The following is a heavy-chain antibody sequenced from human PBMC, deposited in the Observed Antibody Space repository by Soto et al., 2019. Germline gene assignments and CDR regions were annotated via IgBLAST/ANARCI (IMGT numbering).Heavy chain of an antibody. D-gene: IGHD5-12*01. V-gene: IGHV4-61*05. Sequence: PSETLSLTCTVSGGSISSSSYYWGWIRQPPGKGLEWIGYIYYRGSTNYNPSLKSRVTISVATSKNQFSLKLSSVTAADTAVYYCARVIGGYDYYYYYGMDVWGQGTTVTVSS. CDR3: ARVIGGYDYYYYYGMDV. CDR1: GGSISSSSYY. J-gene: IGHJ6*02. CDR2: IYYRGST.